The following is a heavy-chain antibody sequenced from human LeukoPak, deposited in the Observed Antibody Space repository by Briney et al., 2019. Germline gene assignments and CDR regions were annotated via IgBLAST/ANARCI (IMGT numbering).Heavy chain of an antibody. CDR1: GFTLSSYS. Sequence: QPGGSLRLSCAASGFTLSSYSMNWVRQAPGKGLEWVSIISSSGGSTYYADSVKGRFIISRDNSKNTLYLQMNSLRAEDTAVYYCAKGSRSIAVDNLCDYWGQGSLVTVSS. CDR3: AKGSRSIAVDNLCDY. V-gene: IGHV3-23*01. D-gene: IGHD6-19*01. J-gene: IGHJ4*02. CDR2: ISSSGGST.